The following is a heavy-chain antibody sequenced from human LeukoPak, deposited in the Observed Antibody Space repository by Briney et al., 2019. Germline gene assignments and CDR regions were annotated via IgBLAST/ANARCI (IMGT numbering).Heavy chain of an antibody. J-gene: IGHJ4*02. CDR1: GYTLTSYG. CDR3: ARGAYGDK. CDR2: ISTQSGCT. Sequence: ASVKVSCEASGYTLTSYGINWMRQAPGQGLEWMGWISTQSGCTNYAQKVQGRLTLTTDRSTNTAYMELRSLRSDDTAVYYCARGAYGDKWGQGTMVTVSS. V-gene: IGHV1-18*01. D-gene: IGHD4-17*01.